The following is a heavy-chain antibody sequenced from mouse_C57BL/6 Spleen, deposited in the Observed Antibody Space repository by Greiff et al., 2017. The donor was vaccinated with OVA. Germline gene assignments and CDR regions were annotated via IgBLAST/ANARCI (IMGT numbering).Heavy chain of an antibody. J-gene: IGHJ4*01. CDR3: ARDQGYDDYYAMDY. CDR2: ISYDGSN. Sequence: EVHLVESGPGLVKPSQSLSLTCSVTGYSITSGYYWNWIRQFPGNKLEWMGYISYDGSNNYNPSLKNRISITRDTSKNQFFLKLNSVTTEDTATYYCARDQGYDDYYAMDYWGQGTSVTVSS. V-gene: IGHV3-6*01. CDR1: GYSITSGYY. D-gene: IGHD2-3*01.